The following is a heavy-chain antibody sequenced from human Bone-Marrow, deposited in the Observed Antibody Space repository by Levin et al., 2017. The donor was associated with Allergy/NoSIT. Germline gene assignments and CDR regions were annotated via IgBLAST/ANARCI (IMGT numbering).Heavy chain of an antibody. CDR2: ISSSGSTI. J-gene: IGHJ4*02. CDR3: ASRSYCSSTSCYDY. Sequence: GGSLRLSCAASGFTFSDYYMSWIRQAPGKGLEWVSYISSSGSTIYYADSVKGRFTISRDNAKNSLYLQMNSLRAEDTAVYYCASRSYCSSTSCYDYWGQGTLVTVSS. V-gene: IGHV3-11*01. CDR1: GFTFSDYY. D-gene: IGHD2-2*01.